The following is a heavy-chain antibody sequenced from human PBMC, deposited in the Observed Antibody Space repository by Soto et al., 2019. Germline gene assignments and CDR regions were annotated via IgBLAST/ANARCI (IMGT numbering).Heavy chain of an antibody. CDR3: ARDRGSSWMYKWFDP. CDR2: IFYSGNT. J-gene: IGHJ5*02. D-gene: IGHD6-13*01. V-gene: IGHV4-30-4*01. CDR1: GGSISSGDYY. Sequence: SETLSLTCTVSGGSISSGDYYGSWIRQPPGKGLEWIGYIFYSGNTYYNPSLKSRVSISVDTSKNQFSLKLSSVTAADTAVYYCARDRGSSWMYKWFDPWGQGTLVTVSS.